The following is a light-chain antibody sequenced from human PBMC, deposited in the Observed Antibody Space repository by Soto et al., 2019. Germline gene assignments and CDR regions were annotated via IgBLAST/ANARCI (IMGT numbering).Light chain of an antibody. Sequence: DIVMTQSPLSLPVTPGEPASISCRSSQSLLHSNGYTYLDWYLQKPGQYQQLLIYLGSNRASGVPGRFSGSGSGTDFTLKLSRVEAGDVGVSYFMQGLQTMYTFGQGTKLEIK. CDR3: MQGLQTMYT. J-gene: IGKJ2*01. CDR2: LGS. CDR1: QSLLHSNGYTY. V-gene: IGKV2-28*01.